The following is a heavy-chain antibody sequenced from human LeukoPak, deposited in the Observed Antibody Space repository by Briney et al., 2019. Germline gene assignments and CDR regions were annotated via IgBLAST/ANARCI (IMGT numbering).Heavy chain of an antibody. CDR2: ISWNSGSI. CDR3: AKGPSGIAVAGSPKYFQH. V-gene: IGHV3-9*01. J-gene: IGHJ1*01. CDR1: GFTFDDYA. D-gene: IGHD6-19*01. Sequence: GRSLGLSCVASGFTFDDYAMHWVRQAPGKGLEWVSGISWNSGSIDYADSVKGRFTISRDNAKNSLYLQMNSLRAEDTALYYCAKGPSGIAVAGSPKYFQHWGQGTLVTVSS.